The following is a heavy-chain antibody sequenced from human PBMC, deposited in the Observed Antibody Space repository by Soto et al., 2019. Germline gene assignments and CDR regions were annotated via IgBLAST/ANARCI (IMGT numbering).Heavy chain of an antibody. CDR3: ARDFKESQYYYYCMDV. J-gene: IGHJ6*03. CDR2: ISSGSNYT. D-gene: IGHD3-10*01. V-gene: IGHV3-21*06. CDR1: GFTFSSYG. Sequence: EVQLVESGGGLVKPGGSLRLSCVVSGFTFSSYGMNGVRQAPGKGLEWVSSISSGSNYTYYADPVKGRFTISRDNAKNSVYLQMNSLRAEDTALYYCARDFKESQYYYYCMDVWGKGTTVTVSS.